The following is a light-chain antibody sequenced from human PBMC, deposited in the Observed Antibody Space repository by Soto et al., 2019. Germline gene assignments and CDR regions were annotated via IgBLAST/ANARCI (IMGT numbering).Light chain of an antibody. CDR2: GAS. CDR1: EGVASNY. V-gene: IGKV3-20*01. CDR3: QQYNSWPLT. J-gene: IGKJ4*01. Sequence: EIVLTQSPGTLSLSPGERATLSCRASEGVASNYLAWYQHKPGQAPRLLFFGASNRATGIPDRFSGSGSGTEFTLTISSLQSEDFAVYYCQQYNSWPLTFGGGTKVDIK.